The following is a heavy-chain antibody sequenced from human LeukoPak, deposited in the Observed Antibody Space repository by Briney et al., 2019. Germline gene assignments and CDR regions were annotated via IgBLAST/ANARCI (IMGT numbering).Heavy chain of an antibody. D-gene: IGHD6-6*01. CDR1: GFSFSGHW. J-gene: IGHJ4*02. CDR3: ARGPNSNWSGLDF. V-gene: IGHV3-74*01. Sequence: GALRLSCTASGFSFSGHWMHWARQLPGKGLVWVSRISPTGSTTSYADSVKGRFTVSRDNAKNTLYLQVNNLRAEDTAVYYCARGPNSNWSGLDFWGQGTLLTVSS. CDR2: ISPTGSTT.